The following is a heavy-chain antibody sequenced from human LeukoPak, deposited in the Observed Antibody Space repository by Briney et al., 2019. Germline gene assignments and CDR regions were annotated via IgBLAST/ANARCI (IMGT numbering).Heavy chain of an antibody. D-gene: IGHD3-22*01. V-gene: IGHV3-21*01. CDR2: FGTRSTSI. CDR3: AREVSEGFDF. J-gene: IGHJ4*02. Sequence: GGSLRLSCAASGFTFSTYWMSWVRQAPGKGLEWVSSFGTRSTSIYHAGSVKGRFAISRDNAKNSLYLQMNSLRAEDTALYYCAREVSEGFDFWGQGTLVTVSS. CDR1: GFTFSTYW.